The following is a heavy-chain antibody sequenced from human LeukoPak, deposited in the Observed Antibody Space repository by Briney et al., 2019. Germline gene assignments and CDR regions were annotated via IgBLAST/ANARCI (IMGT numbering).Heavy chain of an antibody. D-gene: IGHD6-13*01. CDR3: AKYSSNWYYYFDY. J-gene: IGHJ4*02. V-gene: IGHV3-23*01. CDR1: GFTFSSYA. CDR2: ISGSGGST. Sequence: GGSLRLSCAASGFTFSSYAMSWVRQAPGKGLEWVSAISGSGGSTYYADSVKGRFTISRDNSKNALYLQMNSLRAEDTAVYYCAKYSSNWYYYFDYWGQGTLVTVSS.